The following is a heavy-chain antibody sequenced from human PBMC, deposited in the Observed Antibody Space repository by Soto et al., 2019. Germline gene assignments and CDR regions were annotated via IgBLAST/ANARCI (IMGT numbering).Heavy chain of an antibody. CDR1: GGSFSGYY. CDR2: INHSGST. CDR3: ARGQLLRYCSSTSCAYYFDY. V-gene: IGHV4-34*01. Sequence: SETLSLTCAVYGGSFSGYYWSWIRQPPGKGLEWIGEINHSGSTNYNPSLKSRVTISVDTSKNQFSLKLSSVTAADTAVYYCARGQLLRYCSSTSCAYYFDYWGQGTLVTVSS. J-gene: IGHJ4*02. D-gene: IGHD2-2*01.